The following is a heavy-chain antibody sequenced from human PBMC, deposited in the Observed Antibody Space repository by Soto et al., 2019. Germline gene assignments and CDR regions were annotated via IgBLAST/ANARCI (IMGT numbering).Heavy chain of an antibody. D-gene: IGHD2-2*01. Sequence: QVKLVQSGAEVKKPGASVKVSCKASGYTFTSYDINWVRQATGQGLEWMGWMNPNSGNTGYAQKFQGRVTMTRNTSISTAYMELSSLRSEDTAVYYCARGLPAANGDGMDVWGQGTTVTVSS. J-gene: IGHJ6*02. CDR1: GYTFTSYD. V-gene: IGHV1-8*01. CDR2: MNPNSGNT. CDR3: ARGLPAANGDGMDV.